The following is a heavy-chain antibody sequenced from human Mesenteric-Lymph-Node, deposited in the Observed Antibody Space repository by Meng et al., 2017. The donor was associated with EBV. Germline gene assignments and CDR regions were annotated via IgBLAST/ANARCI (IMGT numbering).Heavy chain of an antibody. D-gene: IGHD5-24*01. Sequence: VESWAEVTTTGSSVKVSGKTSGDTFSTYAITWVRQAPGQGPEWMGGIIPLFGPPNYAQKFQGRVTIIADESTNTAYMELSSLRSEDTAVYYCARDRDAYNYYFDYWGQGTLVTVSS. CDR1: GDTFSTYA. V-gene: IGHV1-69*01. CDR3: ARDRDAYNYYFDY. J-gene: IGHJ4*02. CDR2: IIPLFGPP.